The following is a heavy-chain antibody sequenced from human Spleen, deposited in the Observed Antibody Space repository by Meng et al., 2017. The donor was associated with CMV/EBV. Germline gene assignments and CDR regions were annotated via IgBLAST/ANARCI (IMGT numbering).Heavy chain of an antibody. J-gene: IGHJ4*02. CDR2: ITSSSNTI. Sequence: GGSLRLSCAASGFTFSNAWMSWVRQAPGKGLEWVSYITSSSNTIYYADSVKGRFTISRDNAKNSLYLQMNSLRGEDTAVYYCARELTGNHHFDYWGQGTLVTVSS. D-gene: IGHD3-9*01. CDR1: GFTFSNAW. V-gene: IGHV3-48*04. CDR3: ARELTGNHHFDY.